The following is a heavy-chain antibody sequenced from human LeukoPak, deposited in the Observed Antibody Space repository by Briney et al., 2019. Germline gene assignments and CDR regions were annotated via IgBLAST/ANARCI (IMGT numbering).Heavy chain of an antibody. V-gene: IGHV3-23*01. D-gene: IGHD3-10*01. CDR2: IRATGVTT. CDR3: AKVTTMLRGCLDY. J-gene: IGHJ4*02. Sequence: PGGSLRLSCTASGFNFSTYAMSWVRQAAGEGLEWVSAIRATGVTTYYADSVKGRFTISRDNSKNTLYLEMNSLRTEDTAVYYCAKVTTMLRGCLDYWGQGTLVTVSS. CDR1: GFNFSTYA.